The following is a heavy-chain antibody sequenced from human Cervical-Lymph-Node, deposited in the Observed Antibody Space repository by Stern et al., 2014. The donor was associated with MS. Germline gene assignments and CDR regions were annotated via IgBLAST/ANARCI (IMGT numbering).Heavy chain of an antibody. D-gene: IGHD3-3*01. CDR3: ARPYDDFWSGYPDNAFDI. CDR2: ISYDGST. V-gene: IGHV3-30*03. Sequence: VQLVESGGGVVQPGGSLRLSCAASGFSFRTSAMHWVRQAPGKGLEWVAVISYDGSTSADSVKGRFTISMAKSTNTTYLQMTRRRAEDTAMYYCARPYDDFWSGYPDNAFDIWGQGTMVTVSS. J-gene: IGHJ3*02. CDR1: GFSFRTSA.